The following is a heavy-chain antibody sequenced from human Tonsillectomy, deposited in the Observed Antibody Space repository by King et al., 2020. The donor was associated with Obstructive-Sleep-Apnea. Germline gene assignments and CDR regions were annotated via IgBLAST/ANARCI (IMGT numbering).Heavy chain of an antibody. CDR1: GFPFTNAW. CDR3: STDFNWSGGDF. CDR2: IKSKSDGGTT. V-gene: IGHV3-15*01. D-gene: IGHD3-9*01. J-gene: IGHJ4*02. Sequence: DVQLVQSGGGLVKPGGSLRLSCVVSGFPFTNAWLSWVRQVPGKGLEWVGRIKSKSDGGTTDLATPVKGRFTISRDDSKNTIYLHMDSLESEDTAVYYCSTDFNWSGGDFWGQGTRVTVSS.